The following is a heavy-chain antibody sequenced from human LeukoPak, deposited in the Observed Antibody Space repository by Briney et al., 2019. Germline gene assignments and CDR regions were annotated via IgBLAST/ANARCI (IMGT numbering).Heavy chain of an antibody. J-gene: IGHJ5*02. Sequence: GGSLRLSCAASGFTFSSYWMSWVRQAPGKGLEWVANIKQDGSEKYYVDSVKGRFTISRDNAKNSLYLQMNSLRAEDTAVYYCAKDSSSGWSYNWFDPWGQGTLVTVSS. V-gene: IGHV3-7*01. D-gene: IGHD6-19*01. CDR1: GFTFSSYW. CDR3: AKDSSSGWSYNWFDP. CDR2: IKQDGSEK.